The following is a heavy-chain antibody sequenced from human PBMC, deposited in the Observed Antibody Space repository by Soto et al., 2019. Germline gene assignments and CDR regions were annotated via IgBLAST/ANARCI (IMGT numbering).Heavy chain of an antibody. CDR1: GFTSSSYW. V-gene: IGHV3-7*03. D-gene: IGHD4-4*01. J-gene: IGHJ4*02. CDR3: ARGFDYSFDY. CDR2: IKQDGSEK. Sequence: GGSLRLSCAASGFTSSSYWMSWVRQAPGKGLEWVANIKQDGSEKYFVDSVKGRFTLSRDNAKNSQYLQMNSLRAEDTAVYYCARGFDYSFDYWGQGAQVTVSS.